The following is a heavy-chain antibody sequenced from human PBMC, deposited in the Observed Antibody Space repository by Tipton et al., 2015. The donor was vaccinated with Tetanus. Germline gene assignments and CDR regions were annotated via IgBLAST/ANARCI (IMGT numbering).Heavy chain of an antibody. J-gene: IGHJ4*02. Sequence: SLRLSCAAPGFTFSTYWTHWARQAPGKGLMWVSRINGHGTNTAYADSVKGRFTISRDDAKNTLYLQMNSLRAEDTAVYYCARDSPDILLVPAVWGQGTLVTVSS. CDR3: ARDSPDILLVPAV. V-gene: IGHV3-74*01. CDR2: INGHGTNT. D-gene: IGHD2-2*01. CDR1: GFTFSTYW.